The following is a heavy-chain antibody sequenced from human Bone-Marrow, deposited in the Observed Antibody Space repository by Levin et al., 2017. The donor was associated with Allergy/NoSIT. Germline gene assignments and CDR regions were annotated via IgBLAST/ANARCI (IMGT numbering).Heavy chain of an antibody. CDR3: AREAAHGDYVYYYYGMDV. CDR1: GYTFSSYA. J-gene: IGHJ6*02. Sequence: ASVKVSCKASGYTFSSYAIHWVRQAPGQRLECMGWINSGNGKTKYSQIFEGRVTITRDTSASTAYMELSSLRFEDTAVYYCAREAAHGDYVYYYYGMDVWGQGTTVTVSS. CDR2: INSGNGKT. D-gene: IGHD4-17*01. V-gene: IGHV1-3*01.